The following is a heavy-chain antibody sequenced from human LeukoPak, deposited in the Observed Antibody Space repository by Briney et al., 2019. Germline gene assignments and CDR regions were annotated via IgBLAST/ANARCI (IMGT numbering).Heavy chain of an antibody. Sequence: SETLSLTCTVSGGSISSYYWSWIRQPPGKGLEWIGYIYYSGTTNYNPSLKSRVTISVDTSKNQFSLKLSSVTAADTAVYYCARHESEWAPYNWFDPWGQGTLVTVSS. CDR3: ARHESEWAPYNWFDP. D-gene: IGHD1-26*01. J-gene: IGHJ5*02. CDR2: IYYSGTT. V-gene: IGHV4-59*08. CDR1: GGSISSYY.